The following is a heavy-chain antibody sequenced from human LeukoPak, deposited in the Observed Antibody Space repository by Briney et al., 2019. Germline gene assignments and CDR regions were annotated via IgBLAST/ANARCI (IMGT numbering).Heavy chain of an antibody. Sequence: GGSLSLSCAVSGLTLSNVWMNWVRQAPEKGLEWVGRIKSKSAGGTTDFAAPVKGRFTISRDDSKNTLYLQMNSLTSEDTAVYYCAQGSGQYYEYWGQGTLVTVSS. CDR1: GLTLSNVW. J-gene: IGHJ4*02. V-gene: IGHV3-15*07. CDR3: AQGSGQYYEY. D-gene: IGHD3-22*01. CDR2: IKSKSAGGTT.